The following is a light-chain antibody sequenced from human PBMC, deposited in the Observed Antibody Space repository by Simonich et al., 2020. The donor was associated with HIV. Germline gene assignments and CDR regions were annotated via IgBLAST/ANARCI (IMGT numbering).Light chain of an antibody. J-gene: IGKJ2*01. V-gene: IGKV4-1*01. CDR3: QQYYDTPYT. CDR2: WAS. Sequence: DIVMTQSPDSLAVSLGERATINCKSSQSLLYSSNNKNYLAWYQQKPGQPPKLLIYWASTREYGVPDRFSGSGSGTDFNLTISSLQAEDVAVYYCQQYYDTPYTFGQGTKLEIK. CDR1: QSLLYSSNNKNY.